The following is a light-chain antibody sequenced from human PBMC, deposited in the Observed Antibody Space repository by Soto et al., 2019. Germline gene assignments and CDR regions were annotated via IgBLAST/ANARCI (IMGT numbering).Light chain of an antibody. CDR1: QSVSSNY. Sequence: EIVLTQSPGTLSLSPGERATLSCRASQSVSSNYLAWYQQRPGQAPRLLIYGASSRATGIPDRFSGSGSGTDFTLTISRLEPEDFAVYYCQQYGNSPQMFGQGTKVDIK. CDR2: GAS. J-gene: IGKJ1*01. CDR3: QQYGNSPQM. V-gene: IGKV3-20*01.